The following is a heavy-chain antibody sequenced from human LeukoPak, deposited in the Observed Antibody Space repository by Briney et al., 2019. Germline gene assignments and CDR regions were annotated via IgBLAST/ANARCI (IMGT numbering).Heavy chain of an antibody. J-gene: IGHJ4*02. CDR2: ISGIGGGT. V-gene: IGHV3-23*01. Sequence: GGSLRLSCAASGFTFSSYAMSWVRQAPGKGLEWVSAISGIGGGTYYADSVKGRFTISRDNSKNTLYLQMNSLRAEDTAVYYCAGDRIMITFGGVIVQDYWGQGTLVTVSS. CDR1: GFTFSSYA. D-gene: IGHD3-16*02. CDR3: AGDRIMITFGGVIVQDY.